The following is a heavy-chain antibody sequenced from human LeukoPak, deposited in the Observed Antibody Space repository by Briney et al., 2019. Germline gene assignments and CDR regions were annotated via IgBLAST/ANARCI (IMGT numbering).Heavy chain of an antibody. CDR2: IIPILGIA. CDR3: ARSIAAQGTWFDP. Sequence: ASVKVSCKASGGTFSSYAISWVRQAPGQGLEWMGRIIPILGIANYAQKFQGRVTITADKSTSTAYMELSSLRSEDTAVYYCARSIAAQGTWFDPWGQGTLVTVSS. CDR1: GGTFSSYA. J-gene: IGHJ5*02. V-gene: IGHV1-69*04. D-gene: IGHD6-6*01.